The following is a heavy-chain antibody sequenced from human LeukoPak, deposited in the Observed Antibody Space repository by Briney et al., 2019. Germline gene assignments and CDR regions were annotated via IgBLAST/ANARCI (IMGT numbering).Heavy chain of an antibody. CDR3: AKFYDILTGYFDH. CDR2: IRGGGGGT. CDR1: GFTFTTYA. V-gene: IGHV3-23*01. J-gene: IGHJ4*02. Sequence: PGGSLRLSCAASGFTFTTYAMGWVRQSPGKGLDWVSSIRGGGGGTYYAEFVKRRFTISRDNSKNTLYLQMNSLRAEDTAVYYCAKFYDILTGYFDHWGQGTLVTVSS. D-gene: IGHD3-9*01.